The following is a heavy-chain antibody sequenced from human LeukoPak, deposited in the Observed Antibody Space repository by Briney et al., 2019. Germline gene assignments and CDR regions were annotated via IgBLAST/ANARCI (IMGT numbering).Heavy chain of an antibody. CDR3: ARDLGGITMVRGVIGNWFDP. V-gene: IGHV1-18*04. CDR2: ISAYNGNT. D-gene: IGHD3-10*01. J-gene: IGHJ5*02. CDR1: GYTFTSYG. Sequence: GSVKVSCKASGYTFTSYGISWVRQAPGKGLEWMGWISAYNGNTNYAQKLQGRVTMTTDTSTSTAYMELRSLRSDVTAGYYCARDLGGITMVRGVIGNWFDPWGQGTLVTVSS.